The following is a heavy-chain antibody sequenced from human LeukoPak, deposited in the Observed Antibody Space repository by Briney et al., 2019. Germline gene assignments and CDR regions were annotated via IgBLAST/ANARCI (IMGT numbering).Heavy chain of an antibody. CDR2: IYTSGST. CDR3: ARKAARYCSGGSCYSNWFDP. Sequence: SQTLSLTCTVSGGSISSGSYYWSWIRQPAGKGLEWIGRIYTSGSTNYNPSLKSRVTISVDTSKNQFSLKLSSVTAADTAVYYCARKAARYCSGGSCYSNWFDPRGQGTLVTVSS. D-gene: IGHD2-15*01. J-gene: IGHJ5*02. V-gene: IGHV4-61*02. CDR1: GGSISSGSYY.